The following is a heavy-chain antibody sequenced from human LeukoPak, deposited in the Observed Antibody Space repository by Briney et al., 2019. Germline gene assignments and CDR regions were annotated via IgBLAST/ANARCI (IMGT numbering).Heavy chain of an antibody. D-gene: IGHD3-16*01. Sequence: PSETLSLTCTVSGGSISSYYWSWIRQPPGKGLEWIGYVYYSGSTNYNPSLESRVTISVDTSKNQFSLKLSSVTAADTAVYYCARVWGFPLYYGMDVWGQGTTVTVSS. CDR2: VYYSGST. J-gene: IGHJ6*02. V-gene: IGHV4-59*01. CDR1: GGSISSYY. CDR3: ARVWGFPLYYGMDV.